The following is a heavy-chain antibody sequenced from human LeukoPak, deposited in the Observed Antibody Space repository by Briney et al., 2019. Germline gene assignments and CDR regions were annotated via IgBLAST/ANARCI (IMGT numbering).Heavy chain of an antibody. CDR1: GGSISPYY. D-gene: IGHD4-17*01. CDR2: IYHSGST. CDR3: ARKGDDYGDMDV. Sequence: PSETLSLTCTVSGGSISPYYWGWIRQPPGKGLEWIGSIYHSGSTYYNPSLKSRVSISVDTSKNQFSLKLSSVTAADTAVYYCARKGDDYGDMDVWGKGTTVTVSS. J-gene: IGHJ6*03. V-gene: IGHV4-38-2*02.